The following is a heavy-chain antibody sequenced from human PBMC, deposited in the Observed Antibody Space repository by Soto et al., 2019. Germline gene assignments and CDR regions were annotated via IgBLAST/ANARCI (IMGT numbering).Heavy chain of an antibody. CDR1: GFTFSSYA. V-gene: IGHV3-23*01. CDR2: ISGSGGST. D-gene: IGHD5-18*01. J-gene: IGHJ4*02. CDR3: AKDLKPEKVHLWLLLYFDY. Sequence: GGSLRLSCAASGFTFSSYAMSWVRQAPGKGLEWVSAISGSGGSTYYADSVKGRFTISRDNSKNTLYLQMNSLRAEDTAVYYCAKDLKPEKVHLWLLLYFDYWGQGTLGTVSS.